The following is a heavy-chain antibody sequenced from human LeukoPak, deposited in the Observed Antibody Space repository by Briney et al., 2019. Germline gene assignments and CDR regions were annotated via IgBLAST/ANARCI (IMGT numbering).Heavy chain of an antibody. Sequence: ASVKVSCKASGGTFSSYAISWVRQAPGQGLEWMVRIIPIFGTANYAQKFQGRVTITTDESTSTAYMELSSLRSEDTAVYYCARGRCSSTSCYLNYYYYMDVWGKGTTVTVSS. CDR1: GGTFSSYA. D-gene: IGHD2-2*01. CDR2: IIPIFGTA. CDR3: ARGRCSSTSCYLNYYYYMDV. J-gene: IGHJ6*03. V-gene: IGHV1-69*05.